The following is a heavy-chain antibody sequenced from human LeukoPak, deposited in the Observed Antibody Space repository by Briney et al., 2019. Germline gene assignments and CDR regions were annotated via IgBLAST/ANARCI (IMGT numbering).Heavy chain of an antibody. CDR2: IRSKANSYAT. D-gene: IGHD3-16*02. Sequence: PGGSLRLSCAASGFTFSGSAMHWVRQASGKGLEWVGRIRSKANSYATAYAASVKGRFTISRDDSKNTAYLQMNSLKTEGTAVYYCTSLYDYVWGSYRNLIDYWGQGTLATVSS. CDR3: TSLYDYVWGSYRNLIDY. CDR1: GFTFSGSA. V-gene: IGHV3-73*01. J-gene: IGHJ4*02.